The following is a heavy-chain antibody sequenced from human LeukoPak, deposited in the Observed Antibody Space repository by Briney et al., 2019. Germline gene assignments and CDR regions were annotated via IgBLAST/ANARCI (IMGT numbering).Heavy chain of an antibody. D-gene: IGHD4-17*01. J-gene: IGHJ4*02. Sequence: SETLSLTCTVSGGSISIYYWNWIRQPPGKGLEWIGYFYYTGTTNYNPSLKSRVTISVDTSKNQFSLKVNSVTAADTGVYYCASKSTDHGELRFDYWGQGTLVTVSS. CDR3: ASKSTDHGELRFDY. CDR1: GGSISIYY. V-gene: IGHV4-59*01. CDR2: FYYTGTT.